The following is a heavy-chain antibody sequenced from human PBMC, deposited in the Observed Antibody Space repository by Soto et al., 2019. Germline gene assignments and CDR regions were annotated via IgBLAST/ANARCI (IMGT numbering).Heavy chain of an antibody. V-gene: IGHV3-30*18. J-gene: IGHJ6*02. CDR3: AKRAGLRNYYYYGMDV. Sequence: GGSLILSCASSGFTFSSYGIHLVRQAPGKGLEWVAVISYDGSNKYYADSVKGRFTISRDNSKNTLYLQMNSLRAEDTAVYYCAKRAGLRNYYYYGMDVWGQGTTVTASS. CDR1: GFTFSSYG. CDR2: ISYDGSNK. D-gene: IGHD6-19*01.